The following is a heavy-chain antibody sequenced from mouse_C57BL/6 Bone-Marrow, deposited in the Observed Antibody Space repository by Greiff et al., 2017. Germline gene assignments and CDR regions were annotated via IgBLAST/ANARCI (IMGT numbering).Heavy chain of an antibody. D-gene: IGHD2-4*01. CDR1: GFTFSDYG. V-gene: IGHV5-17*01. J-gene: IGHJ4*01. CDR2: ISSGSSTI. Sequence: EVNVVESGGGLVKPGGSLKLSCAASGFTFSDYGMHWVRQAPEKGLEWVAYISSGSSTIYYAEKVKGRFTISRDNAKNTLILQMTSLRSEDTAMYYCARGGLRRGDAMDYWGQGTSVTVSS. CDR3: ARGGLRRGDAMDY.